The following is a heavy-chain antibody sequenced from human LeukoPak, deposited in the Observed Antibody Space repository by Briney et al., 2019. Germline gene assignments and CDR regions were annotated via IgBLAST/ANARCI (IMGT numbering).Heavy chain of an antibody. J-gene: IGHJ5*02. D-gene: IGHD4-11*01. V-gene: IGHV4-30-2*01. Sequence: SETLSLTCTVSGGSISSGGYYWSWIRQPPGKGLEWIGYIYHSGSTYYNPSLKSRVTISVDRSKNQFSLKLSSVTAADTAVYYCAREVIGAVTTRWFDPWGQGTLVTVSS. CDR1: GGSISSGGYY. CDR2: IYHSGST. CDR3: AREVIGAVTTRWFDP.